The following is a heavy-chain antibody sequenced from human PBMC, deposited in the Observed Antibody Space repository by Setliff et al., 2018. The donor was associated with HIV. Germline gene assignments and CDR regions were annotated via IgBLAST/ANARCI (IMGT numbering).Heavy chain of an antibody. D-gene: IGHD3-22*01. J-gene: IGHJ4*02. CDR3: AREIPYSYGGRGHPL. CDR1: GGSFSDYY. Sequence: TLSLTCALYGGSFSDYYWSWIRQPPGMGLEWIGEVNRGRRTNYNSSLKSRVTISIDTSRNQFSLAVSSVTAADTAVYYCAREIPYSYGGRGHPLWGQGTLVTVSS. CDR2: VNRGRRT. V-gene: IGHV4-34*01.